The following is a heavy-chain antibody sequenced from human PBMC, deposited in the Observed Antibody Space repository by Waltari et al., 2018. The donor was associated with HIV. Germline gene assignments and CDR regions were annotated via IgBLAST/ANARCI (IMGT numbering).Heavy chain of an antibody. D-gene: IGHD4-4*01. CDR3: ARSFSGYSNYFDP. CDR2: MSYSVST. Sequence: QLQLQESGPGLVTSSETLSLTCTVSGGSMTTSSYYWGWIRQPPGKGLEWIGSMSYSVSTYNNASLRSRLTTSVDTSKNQFSLKLTSVTAADTAMYYCARSFSGYSNYFDPWGQGTLVTVSS. J-gene: IGHJ5*02. CDR1: GGSMTTSSYY. V-gene: IGHV4-39*01.